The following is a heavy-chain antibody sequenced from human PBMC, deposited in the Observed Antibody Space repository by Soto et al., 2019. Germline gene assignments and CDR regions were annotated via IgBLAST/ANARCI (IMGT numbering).Heavy chain of an antibody. D-gene: IGHD3-16*01. J-gene: IGHJ4*02. CDR1: GGSFSGYY. CDR2: INHSGST. CDR3: ARFFRWGSSFDY. Sequence: SETLSLTCAVYGGSFSGYYWSWIRQPPGKGLEWIGEINHSGSTNYNPSLKSRVTISVDTSKNQFSLKLSSVTAADTAVYYCARFFRWGSSFDYWGQGTLVTVSS. V-gene: IGHV4-34*01.